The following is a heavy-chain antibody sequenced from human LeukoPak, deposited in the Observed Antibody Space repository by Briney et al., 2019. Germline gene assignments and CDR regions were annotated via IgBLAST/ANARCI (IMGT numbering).Heavy chain of an antibody. Sequence: SETLTLNCTVSGGSISSYYWSWIRQPAGKGLEWIGRIYPSGSTNYNPSLKSRVTMSVDTSKNQFSLKLSSVTAADTAVYYCASVDFMITFGGVIVIHGMDVWGQGTTVTVSS. J-gene: IGHJ6*02. D-gene: IGHD3-16*02. CDR2: IYPSGST. CDR1: GGSISSYY. V-gene: IGHV4-4*07. CDR3: ASVDFMITFGGVIVIHGMDV.